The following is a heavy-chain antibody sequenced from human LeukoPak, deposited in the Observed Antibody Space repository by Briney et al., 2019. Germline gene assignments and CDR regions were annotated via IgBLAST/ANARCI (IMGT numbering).Heavy chain of an antibody. D-gene: IGHD3-22*01. V-gene: IGHV1-58*02. Sequence: SVKVSCKASGFTFTSSAMQWVRQARGQRLEWIGWIVVGSGNTNYAQKFQERVTTTRDMSTSTAYMELSSLRSEDTAVYYCAAVTTYYYDSSGYYPPDIWGQGTMVTVSS. J-gene: IGHJ3*02. CDR2: IVVGSGNT. CDR1: GFTFTSSA. CDR3: AAVTTYYYDSSGYYPPDI.